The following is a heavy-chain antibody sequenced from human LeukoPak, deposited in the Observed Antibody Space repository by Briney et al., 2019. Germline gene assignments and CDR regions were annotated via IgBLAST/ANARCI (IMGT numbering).Heavy chain of an antibody. J-gene: IGHJ5*02. D-gene: IGHD3-10*01. Sequence: SGGSLRLSCAASGFTFSGYSMNWVRQAPGKGLEWVSSISSSSSYIYYADSVKGRFTISRDNAKNSLYLQMNSLRAEDTAVYYCARDEYGSGSYAMYNWFDPWGQGTLVTVSS. CDR2: ISSSSSYI. CDR1: GFTFSGYS. V-gene: IGHV3-21*01. CDR3: ARDEYGSGSYAMYNWFDP.